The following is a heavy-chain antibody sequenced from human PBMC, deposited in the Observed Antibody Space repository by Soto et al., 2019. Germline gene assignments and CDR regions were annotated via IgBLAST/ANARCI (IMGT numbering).Heavy chain of an antibody. D-gene: IGHD1-1*01. CDR2: IYYAGST. CDR1: GGYMISYY. CDR3: AHRAGLQGNWDGGYFDY. Sequence: SETLSLTSTVSGGYMISYYWSWIRQPPGRGLEWIGFIYYAGSTKYNPSLNSRVTITKDTSRNQVVLTMTHMDPVDTASYFCAHRAGLQGNWDGGYFDYWGLGTLVNVSS. V-gene: IGHV4-59*01. J-gene: IGHJ4*03.